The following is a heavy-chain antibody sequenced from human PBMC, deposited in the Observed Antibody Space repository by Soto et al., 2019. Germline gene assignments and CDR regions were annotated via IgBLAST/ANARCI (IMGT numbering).Heavy chain of an antibody. CDR2: ISPLNDKA. Sequence: ASVKVSCKASGYTFTSYGISWVRQAPGQGLEWMGRISPLNDKANYAQKLQGRVTITADKSTSTAYMELNSLRSEDTAVYYCVRDSPIGSTYSGYDGIDYWGQGTLVTVSS. V-gene: IGHV1-18*01. CDR3: VRDSPIGSTYSGYDGIDY. D-gene: IGHD5-12*01. J-gene: IGHJ4*02. CDR1: GYTFTSYG.